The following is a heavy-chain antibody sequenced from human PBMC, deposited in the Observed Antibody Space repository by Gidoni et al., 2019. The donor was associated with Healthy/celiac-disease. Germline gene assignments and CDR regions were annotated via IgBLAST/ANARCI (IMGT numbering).Heavy chain of an antibody. CDR2: IFFSGCT. V-gene: IGHV4-59*12. CDR1: GGSIRTYY. D-gene: IGHD3-22*01. J-gene: IGHJ5*02. Sequence: QVQLQESGPGLVKPSETLALTCTFSGGSIRTYYWIWIRQPPGKGLDWIGYIFFSGCTTYTPSLKSRVTISVDTSKNQVSLSLSSVTAADTAVSYCARDALEGSSGPYTCFDPWGQGTLVTVSS. CDR3: ARDALEGSSGPYTCFDP.